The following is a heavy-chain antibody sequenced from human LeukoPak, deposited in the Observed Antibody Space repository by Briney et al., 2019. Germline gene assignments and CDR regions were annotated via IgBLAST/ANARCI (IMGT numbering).Heavy chain of an antibody. CDR3: AKDIGWELDGHFDY. V-gene: IGHV3-9*01. Sequence: GGSLRLSCAASGFTFDDYAMHWVRQAPGKGLEGVSGISWNSGSIGYADSVKGRFTISRDNAKNSLYLQMNSLRAEDTALYYCAKDIGWELDGHFDYWGQGTLVTVSS. CDR2: ISWNSGSI. D-gene: IGHD1-26*01. CDR1: GFTFDDYA. J-gene: IGHJ4*02.